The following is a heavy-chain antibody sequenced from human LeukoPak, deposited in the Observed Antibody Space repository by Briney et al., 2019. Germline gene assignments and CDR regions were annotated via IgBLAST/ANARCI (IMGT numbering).Heavy chain of an antibody. Sequence: PSETLSLTCTVSGGSISSYYWSWIRQPAGKGLEWIGRIYTTGSTNYNPSLKSRVTLSVDMSKNQFSLNLTSVTAADTAIYYCARGPTTVTVRFGFDPWGQGTLVTVSS. J-gene: IGHJ5*02. V-gene: IGHV4-4*07. D-gene: IGHD4-17*01. CDR1: GGSISSYY. CDR3: ARGPTTVTVRFGFDP. CDR2: IYTTGST.